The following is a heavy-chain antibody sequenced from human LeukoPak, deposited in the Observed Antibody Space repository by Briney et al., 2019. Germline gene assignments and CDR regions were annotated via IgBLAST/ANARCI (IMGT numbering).Heavy chain of an antibody. J-gene: IGHJ6*02. CDR3: ARDRACSGGSCYYYYGMDV. D-gene: IGHD2-15*01. Sequence: SETLSLTCTVSGGSISSGGYYWSWIRQHPGKGLEWIGYIYYSGSTYYNPSLKSRVTISVDTSKNQFSLKLSSATAADTAVYYCARDRACSGGSCYYYYGMDVWGQGTTVTVSS. V-gene: IGHV4-31*03. CDR2: IYYSGST. CDR1: GGSISSGGYY.